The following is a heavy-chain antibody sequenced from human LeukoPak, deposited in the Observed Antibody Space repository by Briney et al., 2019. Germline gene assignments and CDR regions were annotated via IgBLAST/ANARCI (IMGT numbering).Heavy chain of an antibody. V-gene: IGHV3-30*02. J-gene: IGHJ4*02. CDR2: IRYDGSNK. CDR1: GFTFSSYW. Sequence: GGSLRLSCAASGFTFSSYWMSWVRQAPGKGLEWVAFIRYDGSNKYYADSVKGRFTISRDNSKNTLYLQMNSLRAEDTAVYYCAKDFGVVPAAIRLVGATGPDYWGQGTLVTVSS. CDR3: AKDFGVVPAAIRLVGATGPDY. D-gene: IGHD2-2*01.